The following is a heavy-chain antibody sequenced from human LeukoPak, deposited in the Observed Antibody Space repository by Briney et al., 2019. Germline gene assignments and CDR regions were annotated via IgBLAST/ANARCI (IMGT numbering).Heavy chain of an antibody. CDR3: ARTLGWASFRYPFDG. D-gene: IGHD3-16*02. CDR1: GGSISSSNYY. V-gene: IGHV4-39*01. Sequence: NASETLSLTCTVSGGSISSSNYYWGWIRQPPGKGLGWIGSMYYSGNTDYNPSLKSRVTISVDTSKNQFSLKVNSVTAADTAVYYCARTLGWASFRYPFDGWGQGTLVTVSS. CDR2: MYYSGNT. J-gene: IGHJ4*02.